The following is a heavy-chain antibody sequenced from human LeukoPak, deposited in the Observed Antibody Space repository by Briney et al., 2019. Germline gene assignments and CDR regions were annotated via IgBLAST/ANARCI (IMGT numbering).Heavy chain of an antibody. J-gene: IGHJ5*02. CDR1: GYSFTSYW. CDR2: IYPGDSDT. D-gene: IGHD3-10*01. V-gene: IGHV5-51*01. CDR3: ARVGLLWFGDEPRWFDP. Sequence: GESLKISCKGSGYSFTSYWIGWVRQMPGKGLEWMGIIYPGDSDTRYSPSFQGQVTISADKSISTAYLQWSSLKASDTAMYYCARVGLLWFGDEPRWFDPWGQGTLVTVSS.